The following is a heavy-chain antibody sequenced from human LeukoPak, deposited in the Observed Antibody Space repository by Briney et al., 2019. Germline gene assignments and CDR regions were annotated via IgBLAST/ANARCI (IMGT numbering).Heavy chain of an antibody. J-gene: IGHJ4*02. Sequence: SETLSLTCTVSGGSISSGDYYWSWIRQPPGKGLEWIGYIYHSGNTYYNPSLKSRLTISVDTPRNQFSLKLRSVTAADTAVYYCARGGTRITIVGVVINDFDYWGQGTPVTVSS. CDR1: GGSISSGDYY. D-gene: IGHD3-3*01. CDR3: ARGGTRITIVGVVINDFDY. V-gene: IGHV4-30-4*08. CDR2: IYHSGNT.